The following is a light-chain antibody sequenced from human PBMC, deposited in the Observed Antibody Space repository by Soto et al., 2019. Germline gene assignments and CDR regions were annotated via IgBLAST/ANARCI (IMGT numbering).Light chain of an antibody. V-gene: IGLV1-40*01. CDR3: QSYDGNLSVV. CDR2: GNS. J-gene: IGLJ2*01. Sequence: QSVLTQPPSVSGAPGQRVTISCTGSSSNIGTGYDVHWYQQLPGTAPKLLIYGNSNRPSGVPDRFSGSKSGTSASLAITGLQAEDEADYYCQSYDGNLSVVFGGGTKLTV. CDR1: SSNIGTGYD.